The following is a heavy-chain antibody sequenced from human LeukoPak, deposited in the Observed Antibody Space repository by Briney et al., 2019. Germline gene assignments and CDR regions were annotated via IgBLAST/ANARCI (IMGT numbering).Heavy chain of an antibody. V-gene: IGHV1-46*03. D-gene: IGHD5-18*01. J-gene: IGHJ6*04. CDR3: AREGDTAMVSRMDV. Sequence: ASVKVSGKASEYTFTSYYIHWVRQAPGQGREWMGIINPSGGSTSSAQKFQGRVTMTPDTDTTTGYMELRSMRAEDTAVYYCAREGDTAMVSRMDVWGKGTTVTVSS. CDR2: INPSGGST. CDR1: EYTFTSYY.